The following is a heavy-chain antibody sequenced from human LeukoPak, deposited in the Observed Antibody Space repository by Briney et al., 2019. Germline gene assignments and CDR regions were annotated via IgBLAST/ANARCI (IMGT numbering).Heavy chain of an antibody. CDR1: GGSTSSSSYY. J-gene: IGHJ4*02. D-gene: IGHD6-6*01. V-gene: IGHV4-39*01. CDR2: IYYSGST. CDR3: ASLEYSSSGHDY. Sequence: SETLSLTCTVSGGSTSSSSYYWGWIRQPPGKGLEWIGSIYYSGSTYYNPSLKSRVTISVDTSKNQFSLKLSSVTAADTAVYYCASLEYSSSGHDYWGQGTLVTVSS.